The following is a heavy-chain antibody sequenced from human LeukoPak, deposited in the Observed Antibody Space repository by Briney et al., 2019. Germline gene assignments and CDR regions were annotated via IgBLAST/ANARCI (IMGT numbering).Heavy chain of an antibody. V-gene: IGHV3-23*01. CDR3: AKWGDYDVLTGYYDSDY. CDR2: ISGRDDST. D-gene: IGHD3-9*01. Sequence: GGSLRLSCAASGFSFSNYAMSWVGQVPGKGREGVSAISGRDDSTYYADSVKGRFTISRDTSKNTLYLQMNSLRAEDTAVYYCAKWGDYDVLTGYYDSDYWGQGTLVTVSS. CDR1: GFSFSNYA. J-gene: IGHJ4*02.